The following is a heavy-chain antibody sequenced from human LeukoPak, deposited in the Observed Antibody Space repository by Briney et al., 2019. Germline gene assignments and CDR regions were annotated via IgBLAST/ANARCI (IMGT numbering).Heavy chain of an antibody. J-gene: IGHJ6*03. CDR1: GGSISSYY. D-gene: IGHD3-10*01. Sequence: SETLSLTCTVSGGSISSYYWSWIRQPPGKGLEWIGYIYYSGSTNYNPSLKSRVTISVDTSKNQFSLKLSSVTAADTAVYYCARVKSPYYYGSGSYYYYYMDVWGKGTTVTISS. CDR3: ARVKSPYYYGSGSYYYYYMDV. CDR2: IYYSGST. V-gene: IGHV4-59*01.